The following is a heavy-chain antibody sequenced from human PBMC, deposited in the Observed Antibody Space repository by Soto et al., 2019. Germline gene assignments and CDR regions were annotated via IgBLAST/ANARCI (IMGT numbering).Heavy chain of an antibody. V-gene: IGHV4-4*02. CDR1: GGSISSSNW. CDR3: ARDFLLDYDSSGYYRHTRWFDP. D-gene: IGHD3-22*01. CDR2: IYHSGST. Sequence: SETLSLTCAVSGGSISSSNWWSWVRQPPGKGLEWIGEIYHSGSTNYNPSLKSRVTISVDKSKNQFSLKLSSVTAADTAVYYCARDFLLDYDSSGYYRHTRWFDPWGQGTLVNVSS. J-gene: IGHJ5*02.